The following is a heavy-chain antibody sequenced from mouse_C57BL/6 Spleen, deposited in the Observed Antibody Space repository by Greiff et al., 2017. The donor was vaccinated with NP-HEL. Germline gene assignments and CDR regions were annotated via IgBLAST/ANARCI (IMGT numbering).Heavy chain of an antibody. CDR3: TRELGRGGYFDY. D-gene: IGHD4-1*01. V-gene: IGHV5-9-1*02. CDR1: GFTFSSYA. CDR2: ISSGGDYI. J-gene: IGHJ2*01. Sequence: EVQGVESGEGLVKPGGSLKLSCAASGFTFSSYAMSWVRQTPEKRLEWVAYISSGGDYIYYADTVKGRFTISRDNARNTLYLQMSSLKSEDTAMYYCTRELGRGGYFDYWGQGTTLTVSS.